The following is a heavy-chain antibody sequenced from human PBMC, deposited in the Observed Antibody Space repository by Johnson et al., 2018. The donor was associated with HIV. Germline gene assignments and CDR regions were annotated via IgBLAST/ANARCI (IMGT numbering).Heavy chain of an antibody. CDR2: ISSGGSSV. CDR1: GFTFSSYE. V-gene: IGHV3-48*03. Sequence: VQLVESGGGLVQPGGSLRLSCAASGFTFSSYEMNWVRQAPGKGLEWVSYISSGGSSVYYADSVRGRFTISRDNARRSVFLQLSRLRAGDTGVYYCAREIAAAGVDTFDIWGQGTMVTVSS. J-gene: IGHJ3*02. CDR3: AREIAAAGVDTFDI. D-gene: IGHD6-13*01.